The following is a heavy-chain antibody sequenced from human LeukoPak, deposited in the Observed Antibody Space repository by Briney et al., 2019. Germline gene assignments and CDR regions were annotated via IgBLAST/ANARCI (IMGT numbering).Heavy chain of an antibody. V-gene: IGHV3-23*01. D-gene: IGHD6-6*01. CDR3: ANAEDSSSFPY. J-gene: IGHJ4*02. Sequence: PGGSLRLSCATSGFTFSSYPMSWVRQAPGKGREWVSAISGSGGSTYYADSVKGRFTISRDNSKNTLYLQMNSLRAEDTAVYYCANAEDSSSFPYWGQGTLVTVSS. CDR1: GFTFSSYP. CDR2: ISGSGGST.